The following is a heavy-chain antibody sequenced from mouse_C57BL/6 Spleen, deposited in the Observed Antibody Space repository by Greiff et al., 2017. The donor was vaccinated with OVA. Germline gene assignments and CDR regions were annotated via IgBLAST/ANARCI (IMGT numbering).Heavy chain of an antibody. CDR2: IDPSDSET. CDR1: GYTFTSYW. V-gene: IGHV1-52*01. Sequence: VQLQQPGAELVRPGSSVKLSCKASGYTFTSYWMHWVKQRPIQGLEWIGNIDPSDSETHYNQKFKDKATLTVDKSSSTAYMQLSSLTSEDTAVDYCERNGDGIHFDYWGQGTTLTVSS. CDR3: ERNGDGIHFDY. J-gene: IGHJ2*01. D-gene: IGHD1-1*01.